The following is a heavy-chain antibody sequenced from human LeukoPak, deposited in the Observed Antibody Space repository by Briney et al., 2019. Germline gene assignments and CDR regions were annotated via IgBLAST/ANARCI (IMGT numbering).Heavy chain of an antibody. J-gene: IGHJ4*02. Sequence: GGPLRLSCAASGFTFTSHAMTWVRQAPGKGLTGVSTIFASGGSTYSADSVKCRFTISRDNSKNTLFLEMNSLRSEDTVLYYCTKDAVAPGSGGDYFDVWGQGTLVAASS. CDR2: IFASGGST. D-gene: IGHD3-10*01. V-gene: IGHV3-23*01. CDR1: GFTFTSHA. CDR3: TKDAVAPGSGGDYFDV.